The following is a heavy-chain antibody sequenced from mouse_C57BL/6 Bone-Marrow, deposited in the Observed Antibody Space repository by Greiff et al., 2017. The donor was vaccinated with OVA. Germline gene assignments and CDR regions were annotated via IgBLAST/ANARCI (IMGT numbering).Heavy chain of an antibody. V-gene: IGHV1-19*01. Sequence: EVQLQQSGPVLVKPGASVKMSCKASGYPFTDYYMNWVKQSHGKSLEWIGVINHYNGGTSYNQKFKGKATLTVDKSSSTAYMELNSLTSEDSAVYYCARRMVTRGVFDYWGQGTTLTVSS. CDR1: GYPFTDYY. CDR2: INHYNGGT. CDR3: ARRMVTRGVFDY. J-gene: IGHJ2*01. D-gene: IGHD2-2*01.